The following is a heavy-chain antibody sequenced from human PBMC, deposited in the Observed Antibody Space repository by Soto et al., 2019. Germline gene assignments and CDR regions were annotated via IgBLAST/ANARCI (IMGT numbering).Heavy chain of an antibody. D-gene: IGHD2-2*01. J-gene: IGHJ6*02. Sequence: GESLKISCKASGYTFTNFWIGWVRQMPGKGLEWMGIIYPGDSDTRYSPSFQGQVTISADKSISTAYLQWSSLKASDTATFYCTRLSYCSSTSCYYYYGMDVWGQGTAVTVSS. CDR3: TRLSYCSSTSCYYYYGMDV. CDR1: GYTFTNFW. CDR2: IYPGDSDT. V-gene: IGHV5-51*01.